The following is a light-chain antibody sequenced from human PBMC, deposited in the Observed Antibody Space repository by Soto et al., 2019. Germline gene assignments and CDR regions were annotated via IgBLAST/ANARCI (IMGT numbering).Light chain of an antibody. V-gene: IGKV3-20*01. Sequence: EIVLTQSPGTLSLSPGERATLSCRASESVSDNYLAWYQQRSGQAPRLVIYGASSRASAVPDRFSGSGSGADFTLTISRLEPEDFAVYYCQQYYSIPLTFGGGTKVEIK. CDR3: QQYYSIPLT. CDR2: GAS. CDR1: ESVSDNY. J-gene: IGKJ4*01.